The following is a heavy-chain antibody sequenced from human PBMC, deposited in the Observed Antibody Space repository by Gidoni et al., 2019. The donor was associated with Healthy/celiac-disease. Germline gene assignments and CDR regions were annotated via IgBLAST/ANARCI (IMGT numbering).Heavy chain of an antibody. CDR1: GFTFSSYA. J-gene: IGHJ6*02. CDR2: IGRVVGST. D-gene: IGHD3-10*01. V-gene: IGHV3-23*01. Sequence: EVQLLESGGGLVQPGGSLRLSCADSGFTFSSYAMSWVRQAPGKGLGWVSVIGRVVGSTYYADSVKGRFTISRDNSKNTLYLQMNSLRAEDTAVYYCARGSGSYLWGGSLYGMDVWGQGTTVTVSS. CDR3: ARGSGSYLWGGSLYGMDV.